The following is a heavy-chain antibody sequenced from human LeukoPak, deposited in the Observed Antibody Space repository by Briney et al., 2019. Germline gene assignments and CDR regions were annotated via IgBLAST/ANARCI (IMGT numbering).Heavy chain of an antibody. CDR1: GGSISSSSYY. CDR2: IYYSGST. D-gene: IGHD3-22*01. J-gene: IGHJ6*03. V-gene: IGHV4-61*05. Sequence: SETLSLTCTVSGGSISSSSYYWGWIRQPPGKGLEWIGYIYYSGSTNYNPSLKSRVTISVDTSKNQFSLKLSSVTAADTAVYYCARAGDYYDSSGYLNYMDVWGKGTTVTVSS. CDR3: ARAGDYYDSSGYLNYMDV.